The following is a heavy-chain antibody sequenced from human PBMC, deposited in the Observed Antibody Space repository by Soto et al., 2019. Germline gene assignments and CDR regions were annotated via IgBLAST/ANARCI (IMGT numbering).Heavy chain of an antibody. CDR2: IGPESGAT. D-gene: IGHD5-12*01. J-gene: IGHJ4*02. CDR3: GRGRSGQIVVFY. CDR1: GYTLTGHY. Sequence: ASVEVSCKASGYTLTGHYIHWVRQAPEQGPEWMGEIGPESGATRYAQKFQGRVTMTRDMSITTFYMELNNLSPDDTAVYYCGRGRSGQIVVFYWGQGTPVTVSS. V-gene: IGHV1-2*02.